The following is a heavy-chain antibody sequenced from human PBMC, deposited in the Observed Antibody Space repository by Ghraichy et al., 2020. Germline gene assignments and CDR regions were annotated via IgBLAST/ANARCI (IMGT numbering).Heavy chain of an antibody. CDR1: GITVNSYA. CDR3: AIGGWERRRLDP. J-gene: IGHJ5*02. D-gene: IGHD1-1*01. V-gene: IGHV3-23*01. CDR2: ISGSGRNT. Sequence: ETLSLTCSAAGITVNSYAMSWVRQAPGKGLEWMSVISGSGRNTFYADSMKGRITISKDTSKNTLYLQIYNLRADDTAVYYCAIGGWERRRLDPWGQGT.